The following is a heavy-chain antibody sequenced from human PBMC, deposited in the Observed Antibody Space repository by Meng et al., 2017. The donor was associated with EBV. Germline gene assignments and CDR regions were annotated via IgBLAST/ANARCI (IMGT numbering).Heavy chain of an antibody. V-gene: IGHV4-39*01. J-gene: IGHJ5*02. CDR1: XDSISSVYY. Sequence: QLQLRESGPGQVKSSXXXXLXXXVSXDSISSVYYWGWIRQPPGRGLEWIGSAHYTGSTYYSPSLKSRVTVSVDTSKNQFSLRLTSVTAADTAVYYCARPFPSWQSPRLDPFGAWGQGTLITVS. CDR3: ARPFPSWQSPRLDPFGA. CDR2: AHYTGST. D-gene: IGHD6-19*01.